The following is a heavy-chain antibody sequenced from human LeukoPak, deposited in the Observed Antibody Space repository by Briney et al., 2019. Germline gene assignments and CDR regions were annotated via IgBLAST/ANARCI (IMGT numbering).Heavy chain of an antibody. J-gene: IGHJ4*02. Sequence: PGGSLRLFCAASGFTFSSYWMHWVRHAPGKGLVWVSRINSDGSSTNYADSVKGRFTISRDNAKNTLHLQMNSLRAEDTAVYYCARGARGSGTASDYWGQGTLVTVSS. V-gene: IGHV3-74*01. CDR3: ARGARGSGTASDY. D-gene: IGHD3-10*01. CDR2: INSDGSST. CDR1: GFTFSSYW.